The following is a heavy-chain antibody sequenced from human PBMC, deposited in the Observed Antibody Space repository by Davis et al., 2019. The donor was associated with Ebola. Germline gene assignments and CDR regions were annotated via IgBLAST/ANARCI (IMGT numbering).Heavy chain of an antibody. CDR1: GGTFSSYA. CDR3: ARERSNYYYYGMDV. D-gene: IGHD4-11*01. CDR2: IIPIFGTA. Sequence: SVKVSCKASGGTFSSYAISWVRQAPGQGLEWMGGIIPIFGTANYAQKFQGRVTITADKSTSTAYMELSSLRSEDTAVYYCARERSNYYYYGMDVWGQGTMVTVSS. J-gene: IGHJ6*02. V-gene: IGHV1-69*06.